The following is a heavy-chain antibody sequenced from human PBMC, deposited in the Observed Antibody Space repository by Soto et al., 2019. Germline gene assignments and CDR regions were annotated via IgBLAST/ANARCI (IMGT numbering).Heavy chain of an antibody. CDR3: ARVVHYDTPYFDY. J-gene: IGHJ4*02. V-gene: IGHV4-30-2*01. D-gene: IGHD3-22*01. CDR2: IYHSGST. CDR1: GGSISSGGYS. Sequence: PSETLSLTCAVSGGSISSGGYSWSWIRQPPGKGLEWIGYIYHSGSTYYNPSLKSRVTISVDRSKNQFSLKLSSVTAADTAVYYCARVVHYDTPYFDYWGQGTLVTVSS.